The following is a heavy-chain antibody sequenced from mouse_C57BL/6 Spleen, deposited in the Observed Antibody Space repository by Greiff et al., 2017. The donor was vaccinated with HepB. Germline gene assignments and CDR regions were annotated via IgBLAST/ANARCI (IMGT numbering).Heavy chain of an antibody. CDR3: ARSPYDSLAY. Sequence: QVQLQQPGAELVNPGASVKLSCKASGYTFTSYWMHWVKQRPGQGLEWIGMIHPNSGSTNYNEKFKSKATLTVDKSSSTAYMQLSSLTSEDSAVYYCARSPYDSLAYWGQGTLVTVSA. J-gene: IGHJ3*01. CDR1: GYTFTSYW. V-gene: IGHV1-64*01. CDR2: IHPNSGST. D-gene: IGHD2-4*01.